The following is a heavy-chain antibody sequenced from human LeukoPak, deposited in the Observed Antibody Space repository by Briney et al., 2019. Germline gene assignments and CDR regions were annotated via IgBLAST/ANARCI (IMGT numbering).Heavy chain of an antibody. CDR1: EFTFSSYA. CDR3: AKDEMAMIRYNWFDP. V-gene: IGHV3-23*01. J-gene: IGHJ5*02. D-gene: IGHD5-24*01. CDR2: ISGSGGST. Sequence: GGSLRLSCEASEFTFSSYAMSWVRQAPGKGLEWVSAISGSGGSTYHADSVKGRFTISRDNSKNTLYLQMHSLRAEDTAVCYCAKDEMAMIRYNWFDPWGQGTLVIVSS.